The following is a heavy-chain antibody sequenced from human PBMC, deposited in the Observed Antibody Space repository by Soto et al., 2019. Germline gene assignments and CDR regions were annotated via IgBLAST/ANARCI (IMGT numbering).Heavy chain of an antibody. CDR2: INPSSGAT. CDR3: AKGGAIVAAGTRVYLYNAMDV. Sequence: GASVKVSCKASGYKFTAYYMHWVRQAPGRGLEWMGWINPSSGATSLAQRFQGRVTMNRDTSIGTAYMELRGLTSDDTAEYYCAKGGAIVAAGTRVYLYNAMDVWGQGTTVTVSS. V-gene: IGHV1-2*02. CDR1: GYKFTAYY. J-gene: IGHJ6*02. D-gene: IGHD1-26*01.